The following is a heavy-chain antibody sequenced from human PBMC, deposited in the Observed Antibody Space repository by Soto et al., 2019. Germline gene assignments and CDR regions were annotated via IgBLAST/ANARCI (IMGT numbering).Heavy chain of an antibody. CDR3: ARWTPSGSFDY. CDR1: GGSISSSSYY. Sequence: SETLSLTCTVSGGSISSSSYYWGWIRQPPGKGREWIGSIYYSGSTYYNPSLKSRVTISVDTSKNQFSLKMSSVTAADTAVYYCARWTPSGSFDYWGQGTLVTVSS. V-gene: IGHV4-39*07. J-gene: IGHJ4*02. D-gene: IGHD2-15*01. CDR2: IYYSGST.